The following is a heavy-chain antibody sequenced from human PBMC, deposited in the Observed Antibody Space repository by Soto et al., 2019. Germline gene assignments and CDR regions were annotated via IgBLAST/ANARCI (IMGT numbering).Heavy chain of an antibody. J-gene: IGHJ5*01. Sequence: RESLRLSCAASGFTFSSYSMNWVRQAPGKELEWVSYISSSSSTIYYADSVKGRFTISRDNAKNSLYLQMNSLRAEDTAVYYSAKPFSLVFSDTRCNAVYFLSLGQGLMITGSS. CDR2: ISSSSSTI. D-gene: IGHD3-22*01. CDR1: GFTFSSYS. CDR3: AKPFSLVFSDTRCNAVYFLS. V-gene: IGHV3-48*01.